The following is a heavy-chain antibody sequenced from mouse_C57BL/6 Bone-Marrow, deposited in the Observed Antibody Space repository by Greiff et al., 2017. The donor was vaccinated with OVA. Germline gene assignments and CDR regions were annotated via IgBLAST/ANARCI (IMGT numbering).Heavy chain of an antibody. D-gene: IGHD1-1*01. CDR3: ARRAVEVPFAY. CDR1: GYTFTGYW. V-gene: IGHV1-9*01. J-gene: IGHJ3*01. Sequence: QVQLQQSGAELMKPGASVKLSCKATGYTFTGYWIEWVKQRPGHGLEWIGEILPGSGSTNYNEKFKGKATFTADTSSNTAYMQISSLTTEDSAIYYCARRAVEVPFAYWGQGTLVTVSA. CDR2: ILPGSGST.